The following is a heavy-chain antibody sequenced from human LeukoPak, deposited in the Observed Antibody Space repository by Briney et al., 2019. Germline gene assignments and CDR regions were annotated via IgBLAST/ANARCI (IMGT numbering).Heavy chain of an antibody. V-gene: IGHV1-69*05. CDR1: GGTFSSYA. D-gene: IGHD6-13*01. J-gene: IGHJ4*02. Sequence: SVKVSCKASGGTFSSYAISWVRQAPGQGLEWMGGIISIFGTANYAQKFQGRVTITTDESTSTAYMELSSLRSEDTAVYYCARDREAGSSWTFDYWGQGTLVTVSS. CDR2: IISIFGTA. CDR3: ARDREAGSSWTFDY.